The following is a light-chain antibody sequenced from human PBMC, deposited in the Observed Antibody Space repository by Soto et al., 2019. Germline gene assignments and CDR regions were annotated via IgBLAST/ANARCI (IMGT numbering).Light chain of an antibody. CDR2: GAS. Sequence: EIVLTQSPGTLSLSPGERATLSCRASQSVSSSYIAWYQQKPGQAPSFLIYGASSRATGIPDRFSGSGSGTDFTLTITRLEPEDFAVYYCQQYGSSSFTFGPGTKVDIK. J-gene: IGKJ3*01. CDR3: QQYGSSSFT. V-gene: IGKV3-20*01. CDR1: QSVSSSY.